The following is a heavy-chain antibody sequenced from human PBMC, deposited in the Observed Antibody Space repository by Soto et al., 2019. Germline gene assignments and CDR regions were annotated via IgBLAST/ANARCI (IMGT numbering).Heavy chain of an antibody. CDR3: TAGYSTGLDAFDI. Sequence: LGESLKISCKGSGYNFANFWIGWVRQMPGKVLEWRGMIFPGDSDTKNSPSLEGQITMSVYKYDSSAYLQWRSLKASDTAIYYCTAGYSTGLDAFDIWGQGTMVTVSS. J-gene: IGHJ3*02. D-gene: IGHD4-4*01. CDR2: IFPGDSDT. V-gene: IGHV5-51*01. CDR1: GYNFANFW.